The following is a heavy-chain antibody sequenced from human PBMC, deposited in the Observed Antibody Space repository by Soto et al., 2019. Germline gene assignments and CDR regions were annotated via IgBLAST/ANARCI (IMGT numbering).Heavy chain of an antibody. V-gene: IGHV3-49*04. CDR3: TIDLIVVVPVAMGYYGMDV. CDR1: EFTCVDYA. CDR2: IRSKAYGGTT. Sequence: GVFMRVSCTASEFTCVDYARSWVRQAPEKGLEWVGFIRSKAYGGTTEYAASVKGRFTISRDDSKSIAYLQMNSLKTEDTAVYYCTIDLIVVVPVAMGYYGMDVWGQGTTVTVS. J-gene: IGHJ6*02. D-gene: IGHD2-2*01.